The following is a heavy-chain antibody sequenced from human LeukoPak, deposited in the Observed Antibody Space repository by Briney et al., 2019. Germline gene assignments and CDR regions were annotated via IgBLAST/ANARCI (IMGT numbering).Heavy chain of an antibody. CDR2: ITTSGTNE. Sequence: GGSLRLSCAASGFTFSSYEMNWVRQAPGKGLEWVAYITTSGTNEYYADSVKGRFTISRDNAKNSLYLQMNSLRAEDTAIYYCARGRRTVTTHLKSMDYYYYMDVWGKGTTVTVSS. CDR3: ARGRRTVTTHLKSMDYYYYMDV. D-gene: IGHD4-17*01. V-gene: IGHV3-48*03. CDR1: GFTFSSYE. J-gene: IGHJ6*03.